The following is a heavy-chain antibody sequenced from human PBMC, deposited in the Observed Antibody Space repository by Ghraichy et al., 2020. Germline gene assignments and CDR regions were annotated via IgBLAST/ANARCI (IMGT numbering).Heavy chain of an antibody. D-gene: IGHD2-15*01. CDR3: ARDRDIVVVVAATLYYYGMDV. Sequence: SVKVSCKASGGTFSSYAISWVRQAPGQGLEWMGGIIPIFGTANYAQKFQGRVTITADESTSTAYMELSSLRSEDTAVYYCARDRDIVVVVAATLYYYGMDVWGQGTTVTVSS. V-gene: IGHV1-69*13. J-gene: IGHJ6*02. CDR2: IIPIFGTA. CDR1: GGTFSSYA.